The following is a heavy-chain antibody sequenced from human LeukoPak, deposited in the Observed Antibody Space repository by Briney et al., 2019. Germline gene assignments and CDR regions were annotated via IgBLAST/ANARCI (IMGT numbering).Heavy chain of an antibody. CDR1: GFTFSTYA. CDR2: ISGSDGST. D-gene: IGHD5-18*01. J-gene: IGHJ5*02. Sequence: QPGGSLRLSCAASGFTFSTYAMSWVRQAPGKGLEWVSAISGSDGSTHYADSVKGRFTISRDISKNTLYLQMNSLRADDTAVYFCAKGIGYSYASDNWFDPWGQGTLVTVSS. CDR3: AKGIGYSYASDNWFDP. V-gene: IGHV3-23*01.